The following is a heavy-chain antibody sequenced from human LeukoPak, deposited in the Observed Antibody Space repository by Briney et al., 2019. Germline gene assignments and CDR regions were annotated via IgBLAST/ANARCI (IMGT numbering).Heavy chain of an antibody. CDR2: IYHSGST. V-gene: IGHV4-4*02. CDR1: GGSISSSNW. D-gene: IGHD6-13*01. Sequence: SETLSLTCAVSGGSISSSNWWSWVRQPPGKGLEWIGEIYHSGSTNYNPSLKSRVTISVDKSKNQFSLKLSSVTAADTAVYYCARDHVGAAGTMAYYYYYMDVWGKGTTVTVSS. J-gene: IGHJ6*03. CDR3: ARDHVGAAGTMAYYYYYMDV.